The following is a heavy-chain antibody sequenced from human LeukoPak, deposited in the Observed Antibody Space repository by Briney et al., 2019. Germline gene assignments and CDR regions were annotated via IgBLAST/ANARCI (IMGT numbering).Heavy chain of an antibody. D-gene: IGHD3-22*01. Sequence: GGSLRLSCAASGFTFSSYWMSWVRQTPGKGREWVANIKQDGSEKYYVDSVKGRFTISRDNAKNSLYLQMNSLRAEDTAVYYCARSPPEANYYDSSGFDYWGQGTLVTVSS. J-gene: IGHJ4*02. CDR2: IKQDGSEK. CDR3: ARSPPEANYYDSSGFDY. CDR1: GFTFSSYW. V-gene: IGHV3-7*01.